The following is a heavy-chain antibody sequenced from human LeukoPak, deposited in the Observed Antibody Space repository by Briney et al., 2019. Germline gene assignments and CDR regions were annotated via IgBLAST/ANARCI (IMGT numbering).Heavy chain of an antibody. J-gene: IGHJ4*02. CDR2: INHSGST. CDR3: ARGRHSSGWYGLGGGFDY. V-gene: IGHV4-34*01. D-gene: IGHD6-19*01. Sequence: PSETLSLTCTVSGGSISGYYWSWIRQPPGKGLEWIGEINHSGSTNYNPSLKSRVTISVDTSKNQFSLKLSSVTAADTAVYYCARGRHSSGWYGLGGGFDYWGQGTLVTVSS. CDR1: GGSISGYY.